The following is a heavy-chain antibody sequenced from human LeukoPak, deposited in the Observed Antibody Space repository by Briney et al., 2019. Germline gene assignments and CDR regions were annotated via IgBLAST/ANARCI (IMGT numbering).Heavy chain of an antibody. V-gene: IGHV4-38-2*02. CDR1: GYSISSGYY. D-gene: IGHD3-22*01. Sequence: NPSETLSLTCTVSGYSISSGYYWGWIRQPPGKGLEWIGSIYHSGSTYYNPSLKSRVTISVDTSKNQFSLKLSSVTAADTAVYYCARNYYEDYYYYYMDVWGKGTTVTISS. CDR2: IYHSGST. J-gene: IGHJ6*03. CDR3: ARNYYEDYYYYYMDV.